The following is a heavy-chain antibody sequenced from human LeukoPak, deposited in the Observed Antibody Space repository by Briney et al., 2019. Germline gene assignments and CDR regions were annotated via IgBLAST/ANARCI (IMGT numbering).Heavy chain of an antibody. V-gene: IGHV1-8*01. J-gene: IGHJ3*02. D-gene: IGHD2-2*01. Sequence: VASVKVSCKASGYTFTSYDINWVRQATGQGLEWVGWMNPNSVNTGYAQKFQGRVTMTRDTSTSTVYMELSSLRSEDTAVYYCARACSSTSCSPDAFDIWGQGTMVTVSS. CDR2: MNPNSVNT. CDR1: GYTFTSYD. CDR3: ARACSSTSCSPDAFDI.